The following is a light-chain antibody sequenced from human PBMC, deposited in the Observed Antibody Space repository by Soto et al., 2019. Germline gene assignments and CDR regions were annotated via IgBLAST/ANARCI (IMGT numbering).Light chain of an antibody. V-gene: IGKV3-11*01. CDR1: QSVSTF. Sequence: EIVLTQSPATLSLSPGARATLSCRASQSVSTFLAWYQQKPGQSPRLLIYDASNRATGTPPRFSGSGSGTDFTLTISSLEPEDFAVYYCQQRTNLPPRYSFGQGTKLEIK. J-gene: IGKJ2*01. CDR3: QQRTNLPPRYS. CDR2: DAS.